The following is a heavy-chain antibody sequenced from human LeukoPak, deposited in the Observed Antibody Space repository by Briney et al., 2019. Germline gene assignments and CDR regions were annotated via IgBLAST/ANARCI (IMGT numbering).Heavy chain of an antibody. Sequence: GASVKVSCKASGYTFTGYYMHWVRQAPGQGLEWMGWINPNSGGTKYAQKFQGRVTMTRDTSISTAYMELSRLRSDDTAVYYCARSSRTTPVVAKDYWGQGTLVTVSS. D-gene: IGHD2-21*01. J-gene: IGHJ4*02. CDR3: ARSSRTTPVVAKDY. CDR2: INPNSGGT. CDR1: GYTFTGYY. V-gene: IGHV1-2*02.